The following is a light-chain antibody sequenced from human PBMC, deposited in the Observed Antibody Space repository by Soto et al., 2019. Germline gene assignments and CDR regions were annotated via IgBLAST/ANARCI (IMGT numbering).Light chain of an antibody. CDR3: SSYTSSSNV. CDR2: DVS. CDR1: SSDVGGYNY. Sequence: QSALTQPASVSGSPGQSITISCTGTSSDVGGYNYVSWYQQHPGKAPKLMIYDVSNRPSGVSNRFSGSKSGNTASLTISGIQAEDEADYYCSSYTSSSNVFGTGTKVTVL. V-gene: IGLV2-14*01. J-gene: IGLJ1*01.